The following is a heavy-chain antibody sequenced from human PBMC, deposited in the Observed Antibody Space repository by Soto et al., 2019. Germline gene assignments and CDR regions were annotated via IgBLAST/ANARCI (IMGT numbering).Heavy chain of an antibody. V-gene: IGHV3-53*01. Sequence: EVQVVESGGDLIQPGGSLRLSCAASGFKVGSSYVTWVRQAPGKGLEWVSVIVSGGSTHYAASVTGRFTLSSDVSNNTVYLQMLSLRAEDTAVYFCATDSPSVGIGYFDSWGLGTLVTVSS. D-gene: IGHD1-26*01. CDR2: IVSGGST. J-gene: IGHJ4*02. CDR1: GFKVGSSY. CDR3: ATDSPSVGIGYFDS.